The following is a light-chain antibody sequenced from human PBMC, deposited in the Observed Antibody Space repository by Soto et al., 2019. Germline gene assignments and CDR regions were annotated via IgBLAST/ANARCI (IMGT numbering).Light chain of an antibody. CDR3: QQYNNWPPLT. CDR1: QSVSGN. V-gene: IGKV3-15*01. CDR2: GAS. Sequence: EIVMTQSPATLSVSPGERATLSCRASQSVSGNLAWYQQKPGQAPRLLIYGASTRATGIPARFSGSGSGTEFPRTISSLQSEDFAVYYCQQYNNWPPLTFGGGTKVEIK. J-gene: IGKJ4*01.